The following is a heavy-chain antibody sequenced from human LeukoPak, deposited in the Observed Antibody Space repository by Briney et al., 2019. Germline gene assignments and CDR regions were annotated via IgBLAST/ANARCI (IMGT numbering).Heavy chain of an antibody. V-gene: IGHV3-30-3*01. CDR2: ISYDGSNK. J-gene: IGHJ4*02. CDR1: GFTFISYA. CDR3: ATDYDSSHFFDY. Sequence: PVRSLLLSWAAAGFTFISYAMYGGRQAPGKGLEWVAVISYDGSNKYYADSVNRPLTISRDNSKNTLFLQMNSLRADDTAVYYCATDYDSSHFFDYWGQGTLLTVSS. D-gene: IGHD3-22*01.